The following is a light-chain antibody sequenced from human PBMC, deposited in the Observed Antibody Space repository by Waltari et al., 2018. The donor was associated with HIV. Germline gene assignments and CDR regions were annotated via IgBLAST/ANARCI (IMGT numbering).Light chain of an antibody. V-gene: IGLV1-47*01. CDR2: RNN. J-gene: IGLJ2*01. CDR3: AAWDDTLTVV. Sequence: QSVLTQPPSASGTPGQSVTISCSGTSSNIGTNYVYWYQQFPGTAPKLLIYRNNKPPAWVPDRFSGSKSGTSASLDISGLRSDDEAEYYCAAWDDTLTVVFGGGTKLTVL. CDR1: SSNIGTNY.